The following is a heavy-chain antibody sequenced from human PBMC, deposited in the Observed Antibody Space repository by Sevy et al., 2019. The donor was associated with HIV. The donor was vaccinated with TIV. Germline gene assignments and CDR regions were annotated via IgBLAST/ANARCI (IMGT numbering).Heavy chain of an antibody. J-gene: IGHJ6*02. CDR1: GFTFSSYA. D-gene: IGHD2-2*01. Sequence: GGSLRLSCAASGFTFSSYAMHWVRQAPGKGLEWVAVISYDGSNKYYADSVKGRFTISRDNSKNTLYLQMNSLRAEDTAVYYCARDIGYCSSISCFYYYGMDVWGQGTTVTVSS. V-gene: IGHV3-30-3*01. CDR3: ARDIGYCSSISCFYYYGMDV. CDR2: ISYDGSNK.